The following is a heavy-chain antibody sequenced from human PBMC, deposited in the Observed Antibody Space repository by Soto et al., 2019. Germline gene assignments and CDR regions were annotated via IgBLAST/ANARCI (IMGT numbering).Heavy chain of an antibody. V-gene: IGHV4-31*03. CDR1: GGSISSGGYY. Sequence: SETLSLTCTVSGGSISSGGYYWSWIRQHPGKGLEWIGYIYYSGSTYYNPSLKSRVTISVDTSKNQFSLKLSSVTAADTAVYYCARDLSGYSLGMDVWGQGTTVTVSS. D-gene: IGHD5-18*01. CDR2: IYYSGST. CDR3: ARDLSGYSLGMDV. J-gene: IGHJ6*02.